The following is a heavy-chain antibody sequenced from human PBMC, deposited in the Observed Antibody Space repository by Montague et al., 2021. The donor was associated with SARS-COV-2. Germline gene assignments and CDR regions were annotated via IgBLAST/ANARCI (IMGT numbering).Heavy chain of an antibody. D-gene: IGHD3-22*01. V-gene: IGHV4-39*01. J-gene: IGHJ4*02. CDR2: IYYSGST. CDR3: ARHGKTRIAMIVVVIGYFDY. CDR1: GGSISSSSYY. Sequence: SETLSLTCTVPGGSISSSSYYWGWIRQPPGKGLEWIGSIYYSGSTYYNPSLKSRVTISVDTSKNQFSLKLSSVTAADTAVYYCARHGKTRIAMIVVVIGYFDYWGQGTLVTVSS.